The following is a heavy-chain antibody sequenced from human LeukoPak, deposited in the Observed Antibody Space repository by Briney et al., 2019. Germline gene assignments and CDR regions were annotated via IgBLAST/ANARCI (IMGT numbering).Heavy chain of an antibody. CDR3: ARHEGYSSSAKVY. V-gene: IGHV5-10-1*01. J-gene: IGHJ4*02. CDR1: GYKFNAYW. CDR2: IDPSDAYT. Sequence: GESLKISCKGSGYKFNAYWIAWVRQMPGKGLEWMGRIDPSDAYTNYSPSFQGHVTISSDKSINTAYLQWSSLKASDTAMYYCARHEGYSSSAKVYWGQGTLVTVSS. D-gene: IGHD2-2*01.